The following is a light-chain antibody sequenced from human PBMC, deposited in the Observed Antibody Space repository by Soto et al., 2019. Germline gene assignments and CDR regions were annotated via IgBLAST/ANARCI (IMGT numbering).Light chain of an antibody. CDR2: TGT. V-gene: IGLV2-23*01. CDR1: SSDVVAYNS. CDR3: FSYATASTYV. Sequence: AQAQPAFVSKSPGQSITIACTGTSSDVVAYNSVSWYQQQPHRAPQVIIYTGTQRPSGVSNPFSGSTSGNPASLTISALQTGDEADYFFFSYATASTYVCTPGTHVTLL. J-gene: IGLJ1*01.